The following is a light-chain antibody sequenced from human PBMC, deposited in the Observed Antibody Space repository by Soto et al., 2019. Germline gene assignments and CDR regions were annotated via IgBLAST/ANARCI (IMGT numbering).Light chain of an antibody. J-gene: IGKJ4*01. Sequence: IQMTQSPSTLSASAGDRVTITCRASQTINSYLAWYQQKPGKAPKLLIYTASTLQSGVPSRFSGRGSGTEFTLTISSLQPDDFATYYCQQYNFYPLTFGGGTKVDIK. CDR1: QTINSY. CDR2: TAS. V-gene: IGKV1-5*03. CDR3: QQYNFYPLT.